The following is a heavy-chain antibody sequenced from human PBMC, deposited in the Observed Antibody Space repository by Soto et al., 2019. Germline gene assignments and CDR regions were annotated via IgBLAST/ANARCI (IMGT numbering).Heavy chain of an antibody. D-gene: IGHD6-19*01. Sequence: ASVKVSCKASGYTFTSYGISWVRRAPGQGLEWMGWISAYNGNTNYAQKLQGRVTMTTDTSTSTAYMELRSLRSDDTAVYYCARDSVSPAVAGANDYWGQGTLVTVSS. CDR3: ARDSVSPAVAGANDY. CDR1: GYTFTSYG. V-gene: IGHV1-18*01. J-gene: IGHJ4*02. CDR2: ISAYNGNT.